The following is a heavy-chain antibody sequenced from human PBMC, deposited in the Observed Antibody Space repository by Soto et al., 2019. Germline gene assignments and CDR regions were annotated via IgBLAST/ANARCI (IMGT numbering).Heavy chain of an antibody. Sequence: QVQLQESGPGLVKASQTLSLICSVSGESISSGGYYWSWIRHHPGKGLEWIGYIYDSESAYYNPSLKGRVTISMDTSKNHFAMKRSSMTAADTAVYYCARASSSSYAADYWGQGTLITVSS. D-gene: IGHD6-6*01. J-gene: IGHJ4*02. CDR1: GESISSGGYY. V-gene: IGHV4-31*03. CDR3: ARASSSSYAADY. CDR2: IYDSESA.